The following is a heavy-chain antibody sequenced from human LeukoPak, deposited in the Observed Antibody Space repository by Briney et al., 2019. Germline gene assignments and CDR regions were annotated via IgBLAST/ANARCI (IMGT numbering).Heavy chain of an antibody. CDR1: GYTFTSYD. Sequence: GASVKVSCKASGYTFTSYDINWVRQATGQGLERMGWMNPNSGNTGYAQKFQGRVTMTRNTSISTAYMELSSLRSEDTAVYYCARTYYDFWSGPHLGEDWFDPWGQGTLVTVSS. CDR3: ARTYYDFWSGPHLGEDWFDP. J-gene: IGHJ5*02. CDR2: MNPNSGNT. D-gene: IGHD3-3*01. V-gene: IGHV1-8*01.